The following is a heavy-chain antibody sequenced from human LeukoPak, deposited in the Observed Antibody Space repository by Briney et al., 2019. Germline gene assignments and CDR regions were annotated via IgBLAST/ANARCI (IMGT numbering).Heavy chain of an antibody. CDR1: GGSISSSSYY. Sequence: SETLSLTCIVSGGSISSSSYYWGWIRQPPGKGLEWIGSIFYSGSTYYNLSLKGRVTISVDTSKNQFSLKLSSVTAADTAVYYCARGLGYCTNGVCDDPASGSGEFDYWGQGTLVTVSS. CDR2: IFYSGST. J-gene: IGHJ4*02. V-gene: IGHV4-39*07. D-gene: IGHD2-8*01. CDR3: ARGLGYCTNGVCDDPASGSGEFDY.